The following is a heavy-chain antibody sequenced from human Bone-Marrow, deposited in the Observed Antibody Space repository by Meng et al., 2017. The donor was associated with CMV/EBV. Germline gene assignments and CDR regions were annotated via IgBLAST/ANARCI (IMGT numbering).Heavy chain of an antibody. V-gene: IGHV3-30*02. J-gene: IGHJ4*02. CDR3: ARVGISYYDSSGYYYFDY. Sequence: RGSLRLACAASGFTFSSYAMHWVRQAPGKGLEWVAFIRYDGSNKYYADSVKGRFTISRDNSKNMLYLQMNSLRAEDTAVYYCARVGISYYDSSGYYYFDYWGQGTLVTVSS. CDR1: GFTFSSYA. D-gene: IGHD3-22*01. CDR2: IRYDGSNK.